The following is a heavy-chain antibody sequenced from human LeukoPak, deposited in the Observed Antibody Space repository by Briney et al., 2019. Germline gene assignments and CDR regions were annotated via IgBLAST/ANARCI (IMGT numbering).Heavy chain of an antibody. CDR2: ISGHSGNT. D-gene: IGHD5-18*01. Sequence: ASVKVSCKASGYTFSSYGITWVRQAPGQGLEWMGWISGHSGNTNYVQNLQGRVTMTTDTSTSTAYMELRSLRSDDTAVYYCVRGSADTTMATIFYWGQGTLVTVSS. CDR3: VRGSADTTMATIFY. CDR1: GYTFSSYG. V-gene: IGHV1-18*01. J-gene: IGHJ4*02.